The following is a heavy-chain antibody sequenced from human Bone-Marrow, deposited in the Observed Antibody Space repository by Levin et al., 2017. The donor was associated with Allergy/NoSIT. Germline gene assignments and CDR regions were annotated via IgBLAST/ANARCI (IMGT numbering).Heavy chain of an antibody. CDR2: ISYDGNKA. J-gene: IGHJ3*02. D-gene: IGHD2-15*01. V-gene: IGHV3-30*18. CDR1: GFTFNNFG. CDR3: AKGGRIRNCSGGSCSDGFDI. Sequence: GGSLRLSCAASGFTFNNFGMHWVRQAPGKGLEWVAVISYDGNKANYVDSVKGRFTISRDNSESTLYLQMSTLKAEDTAVYYCAKGGRIRNCSGGSCSDGFDIWGQGTVVTISS.